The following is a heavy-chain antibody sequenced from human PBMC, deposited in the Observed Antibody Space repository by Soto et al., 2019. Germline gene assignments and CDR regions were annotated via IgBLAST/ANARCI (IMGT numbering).Heavy chain of an antibody. CDR2: IYSGGST. CDR1: GFTVSSNY. Sequence: GVSLRLSCAASGFTVSSNYMSWVRQAPGKGLEWVSVIYSGGSTYYADSVKGRFTISRDNSKNTLYLQMNSLRAEDTAVYYCASAVDTAMVPSYYYYMDVWGKGTTVTVSS. J-gene: IGHJ6*03. V-gene: IGHV3-66*01. CDR3: ASAVDTAMVPSYYYYMDV. D-gene: IGHD5-18*01.